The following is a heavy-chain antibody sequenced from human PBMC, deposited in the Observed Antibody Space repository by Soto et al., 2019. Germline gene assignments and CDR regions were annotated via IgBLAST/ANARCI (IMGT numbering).Heavy chain of an antibody. CDR1: GGSISSYY. D-gene: IGHD1-20*01. V-gene: IGHV4-59*01. J-gene: IGHJ6*02. CDR3: ARGIRKTYYYGMDV. CDR2: IYYSGST. Sequence: PSETLSLTCTVSGGSISSYYWSWIRQPPGKGLEWIGYIYYSGSTNYNPSLKSRVTISVDTSKNQFSLKLSSVTAADTAVYYCARGIRKTYYYGMDVWGQGTTVTVSS.